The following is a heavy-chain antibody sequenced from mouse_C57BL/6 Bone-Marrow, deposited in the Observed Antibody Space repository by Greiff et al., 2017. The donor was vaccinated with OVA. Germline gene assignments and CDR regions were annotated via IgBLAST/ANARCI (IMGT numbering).Heavy chain of an antibody. J-gene: IGHJ1*03. V-gene: IGHV3-6*01. D-gene: IGHD1-1*01. CDR3: ARGTTVVEEYFDV. Sequence: EVQRVESGPGLVKPSQSLSLTCSVTGYSITSGYYWNWIRQFPGNKLEWMGYISYDGSNNYNPSLKNRISITRDTSKNQFFLKLNSVTTEDTATYYCARGTTVVEEYFDVWGTGTTVTVSS. CDR2: ISYDGSN. CDR1: GYSITSGYY.